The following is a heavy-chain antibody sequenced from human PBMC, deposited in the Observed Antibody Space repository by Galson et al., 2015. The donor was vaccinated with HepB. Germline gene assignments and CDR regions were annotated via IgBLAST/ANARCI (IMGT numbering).Heavy chain of an antibody. CDR3: ANRKGDY. Sequence: LRLSCAASGFTLSSYAMTWVRQAPGERLEWVSTVSGSGGSTYYADSVKGRFTISRDNSKNTLFLQMDSLRAEDTAVYYCANRKGDYWGQGTLVTVSS. CDR2: VSGSGGST. CDR1: GFTLSSYA. V-gene: IGHV3-23*01. J-gene: IGHJ4*02.